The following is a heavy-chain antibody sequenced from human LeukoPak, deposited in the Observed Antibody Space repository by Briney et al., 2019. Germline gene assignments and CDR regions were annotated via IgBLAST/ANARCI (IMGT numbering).Heavy chain of an antibody. CDR3: AKDGGRYGPPPRSGWYEVDY. V-gene: IGHV3-30*02. CDR2: IRFDGSNK. D-gene: IGHD6-19*01. Sequence: GGSLRLSCAASGFTFSSYGMHWVRQAPGKGLEWVAFIRFDGSNKYYAGSVKGRFTISRDDSKNTLYLQMNSLRAEDSAVYYCAKDGGRYGPPPRSGWYEVDYWGQGTLVTASS. CDR1: GFTFSSYG. J-gene: IGHJ4*02.